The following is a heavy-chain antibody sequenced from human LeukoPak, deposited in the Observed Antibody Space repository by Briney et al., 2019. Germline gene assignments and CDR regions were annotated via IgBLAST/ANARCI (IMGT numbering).Heavy chain of an antibody. CDR3: ARVRRRDGYYYAFDI. CDR1: GGSFSDYY. CDR2: INHSGST. V-gene: IGHV4-34*01. Sequence: SETLSLTCAVYGGSFSDYYWNWIRQSPVKGREWIGEINHSGSTSYNPSLKSRVTISVDMSKNQFSLNLSSVTAADTAVYYCARVRRRDGYYYAFDIWGQGTMVTVSS. J-gene: IGHJ3*02. D-gene: IGHD5-24*01.